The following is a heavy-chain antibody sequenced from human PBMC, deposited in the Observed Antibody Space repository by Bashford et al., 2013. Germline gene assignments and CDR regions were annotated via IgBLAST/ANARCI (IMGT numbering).Heavy chain of an antibody. J-gene: IGHJ4*02. V-gene: IGHV1-18*01. D-gene: IGHD2/OR15-2a*01. CDR2: QRFNGNT. CDR3: ARDYGRIVDY. Sequence: WVRRPLDKGLMDGMDQRFNGNTNYAQKLQGRVTMTTDTSTSTAYMELRSLRSDDTAVYYCARDYGRIVDYWGQGTLVTVSS.